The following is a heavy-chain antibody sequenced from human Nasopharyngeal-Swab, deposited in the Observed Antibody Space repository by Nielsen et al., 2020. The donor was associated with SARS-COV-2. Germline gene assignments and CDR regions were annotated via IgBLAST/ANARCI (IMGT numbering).Heavy chain of an antibody. V-gene: IGHV1-8*01. CDR2: MNPNSGNT. Sequence: WVRQAPGQGLEWMGWMNPNSGNTGYAQKFQGRVTMTRNTSASTAYMELSSLRSEDTAVYYCARDLWSSSSWYALELTRGIDPWGQGTLVTVSS. D-gene: IGHD6-13*01. J-gene: IGHJ5*02. CDR3: ARDLWSSSSWYALELTRGIDP.